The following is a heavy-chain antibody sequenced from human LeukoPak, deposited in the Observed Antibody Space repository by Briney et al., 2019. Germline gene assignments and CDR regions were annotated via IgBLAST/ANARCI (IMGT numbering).Heavy chain of an antibody. V-gene: IGHV3-49*03. D-gene: IGHD3-3*02. CDR2: IRTKAYGGTT. CDR3: TRDLLIFGAVNTFDY. J-gene: IGHJ4*02. CDR1: GFTFGDYA. Sequence: PGRSLRLSCSTSGFTFGDYAMSWFRQAPGKGPEWVGFIRTKAYGGTTEYATCVKGRFTISRDDSKSIAYLQMNSLKSEDTAVYYCTRDLLIFGAVNTFDYWGQGTLVTVSS.